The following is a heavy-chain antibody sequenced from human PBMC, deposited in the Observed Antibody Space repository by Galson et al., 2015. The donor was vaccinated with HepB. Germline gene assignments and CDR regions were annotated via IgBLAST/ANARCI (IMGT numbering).Heavy chain of an antibody. CDR2: ISFNGTNE. CDR3: ARGGHQWLVVPVD. J-gene: IGHJ4*02. D-gene: IGHD6-19*01. V-gene: IGHV3-30*03. Sequence: SLRLSCAASGFNFDSDVMHWVRQAPGKGLEWVAVISFNGTNESYADSVKGRFTLSRDNSNNTVYLQMNSLRLDDTGIYYCARGGHQWLVVPVDWGQETLVTVSS. CDR1: GFNFDSDV.